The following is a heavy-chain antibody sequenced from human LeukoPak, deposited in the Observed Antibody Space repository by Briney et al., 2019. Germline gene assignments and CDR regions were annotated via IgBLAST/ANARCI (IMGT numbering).Heavy chain of an antibody. J-gene: IGHJ3*01. D-gene: IGHD2-15*01. CDR3: ASSYCSGGRCAGAFDV. CDR2: ISSSGSTI. Sequence: GGSLRLSCAASGFTFSSYEMNWVRQAPGKGLEWVSYISSSGSTIYYADSVKGRFTISRDNAKNSLYLQMNSLRAEDTAVYYCASSYCSGGRCAGAFDVWGQGTMVTVSS. CDR1: GFTFSSYE. V-gene: IGHV3-48*03.